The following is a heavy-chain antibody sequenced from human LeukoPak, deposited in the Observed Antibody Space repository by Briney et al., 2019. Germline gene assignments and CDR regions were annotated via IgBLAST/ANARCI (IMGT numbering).Heavy chain of an antibody. CDR2: ISNSGGTT. J-gene: IGHJ6*03. D-gene: IGHD5-12*01. V-gene: IGHV3-23*01. Sequence: GGSLRLSCAASGFSFRTYAMSWVRQAPGKGLEWVSGISNSGGTTYYADSVKGRFTISRDNSKNTLYLQVNSLRAEDTAVYYCAKVRFSDYYYMDVRGKGTTVTVSS. CDR1: GFSFRTYA. CDR3: AKVRFSDYYYMDV.